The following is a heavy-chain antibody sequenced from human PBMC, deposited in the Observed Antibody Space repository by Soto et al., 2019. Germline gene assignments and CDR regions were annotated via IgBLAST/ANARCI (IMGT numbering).Heavy chain of an antibody. J-gene: IGHJ4*02. V-gene: IGHV3-21*01. Sequence: PGGSLRLSCAASGFTFSSYSMNWVRQAPGKGLEWVSSISSSSSYIYYADSVKGRFTISRDNAKNSLYLQMNSLRAEDTAVYHCARMYSSGFFSNYWGQGTLVTVSS. CDR3: ARMYSSGFFSNY. CDR1: GFTFSSYS. D-gene: IGHD6-19*01. CDR2: ISSSSSYI.